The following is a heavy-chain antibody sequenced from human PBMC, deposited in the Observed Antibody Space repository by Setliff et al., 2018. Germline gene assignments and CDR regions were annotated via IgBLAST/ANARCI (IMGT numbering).Heavy chain of an antibody. CDR2: INAGNGNT. Sequence: ASVKVSCKASGYTFTSYAMNWVRQAPGQRLEWMGWINAGNGNTKYSQKFQGRVTITRDTSASTAYMELSSLRSEDTAVYYCAREFTRYYNFWSAHRYYMDVWGKGTTVTVSS. J-gene: IGHJ6*03. CDR3: AREFTRYYNFWSAHRYYMDV. CDR1: GYTFTSYA. D-gene: IGHD3-3*01. V-gene: IGHV1-3*01.